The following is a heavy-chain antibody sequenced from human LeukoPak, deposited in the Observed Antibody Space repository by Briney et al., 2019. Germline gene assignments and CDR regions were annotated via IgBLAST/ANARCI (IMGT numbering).Heavy chain of an antibody. Sequence: SETLSLTCTVSGGSISSSSYYWGWIRQPPGKGLEWIGSIYYSGSTYYNPSLKSRATISVDTSKNQFSLKLTSVTAADTAVYYCAPQRGGLTRFDYWGQGTLVTVSS. D-gene: IGHD3-16*01. V-gene: IGHV4-39*01. CDR3: APQRGGLTRFDY. CDR2: IYYSGST. CDR1: GGSISSSSYY. J-gene: IGHJ4*02.